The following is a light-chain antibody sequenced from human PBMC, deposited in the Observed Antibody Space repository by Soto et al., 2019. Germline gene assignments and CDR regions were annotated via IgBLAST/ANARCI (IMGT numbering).Light chain of an antibody. Sequence: EIVLTQTPGTLSLSPGERATLSCRASQSVTSSHLAWFQQKPGQAPRLLIYDASVRATGIPARFSGSGSGTDFTLTISRLQPEDIAMYYCQQSSNWPPWTFGRGTRVEI. CDR3: QQSSNWPPWT. J-gene: IGKJ1*01. V-gene: IGKV3-11*01. CDR1: QSVTSSH. CDR2: DAS.